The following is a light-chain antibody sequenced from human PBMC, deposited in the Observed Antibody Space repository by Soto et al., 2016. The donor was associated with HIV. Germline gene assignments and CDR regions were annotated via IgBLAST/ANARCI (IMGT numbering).Light chain of an antibody. J-gene: IGKJ2*01. CDR1: QSLLHSNGYIY. CDR3: MQALQTPPT. CDR2: LGS. V-gene: IGKV2-28*01. Sequence: EIVMTQSPLSLPVTPGETASISCRSSQSLLHSNGYIYLDWYVQKPGQSPQLLIYLGSNRASGVPDRFSGSGSGTDFTLKIRRVEAENVGVYYCMQALQTPPTFGQGTKLEIK.